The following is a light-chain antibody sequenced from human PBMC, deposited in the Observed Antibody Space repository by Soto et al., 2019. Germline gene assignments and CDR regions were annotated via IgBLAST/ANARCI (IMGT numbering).Light chain of an antibody. CDR2: GAS. CDR3: QQYGSSQIT. J-gene: IGKJ5*01. V-gene: IGKV3-20*01. Sequence: EIVMTQSPATLSVSPGEGATLSCRASQSVSSYLAWYRQKPGQAPRLLIYGASSRATGIPDRFSGSGSGTDFTLTISRLEPEDFAVYYCQQYGSSQITFGQGTRLEIK. CDR1: QSVSSY.